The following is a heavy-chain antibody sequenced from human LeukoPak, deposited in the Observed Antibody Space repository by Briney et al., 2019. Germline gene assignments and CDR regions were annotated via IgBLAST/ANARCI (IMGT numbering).Heavy chain of an antibody. D-gene: IGHD6-19*01. Sequence: QPGGSLRLSCAASGFPFTTYWMHWVHPAPGKGLVWVSGINSDGSSTTYADSVKGRFTISRDNAKNTLYLQMDSLRAEDTAVYYGARSSGWYDYWGQGTLVTVSS. V-gene: IGHV3-74*01. CDR2: INSDGSST. CDR3: ARSSGWYDY. J-gene: IGHJ4*02. CDR1: GFPFTTYW.